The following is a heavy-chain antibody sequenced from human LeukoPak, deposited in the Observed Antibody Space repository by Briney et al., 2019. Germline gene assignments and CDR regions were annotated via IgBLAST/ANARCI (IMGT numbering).Heavy chain of an antibody. V-gene: IGHV3-48*03. D-gene: IGHD1-26*01. CDR3: ANNIVGATRGDAFDI. CDR1: GFTFSSYE. Sequence: GGSLRLSCAASGFTFSSYEMNWVRQAPGKGLEWVSYISSSGSTIYYADSVKGRFTISRDNSKNTLYLQMNSLRAEDTAVYYCANNIVGATRGDAFDIWGQGTMVTVSS. CDR2: ISSSGSTI. J-gene: IGHJ3*02.